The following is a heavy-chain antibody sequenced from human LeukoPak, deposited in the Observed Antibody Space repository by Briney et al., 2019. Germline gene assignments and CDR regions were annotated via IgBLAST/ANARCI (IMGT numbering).Heavy chain of an antibody. D-gene: IGHD2-2*02. J-gene: IGHJ3*02. CDR2: IYHSGST. CDR1: GYSISSGYY. Sequence: PSETLSLTCTVSGYSISSGYYWGWIRQPPGNGLEWIGSIYHSGSTYYNPPLKSRVTISVDTPKNQFSLKLSSVTAADTAVYYCARETDCSSTSCYTNAFDIWGQGTMVTVSS. CDR3: ARETDCSSTSCYTNAFDI. V-gene: IGHV4-38-2*02.